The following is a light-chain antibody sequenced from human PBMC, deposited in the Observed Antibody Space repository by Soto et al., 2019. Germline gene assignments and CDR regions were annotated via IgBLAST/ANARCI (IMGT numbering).Light chain of an antibody. CDR1: QSIGTY. V-gene: IGKV1-39*01. J-gene: IGKJ1*01. Sequence: DIQMTQSPSSLSAFVGDRVTITCRASQSIGTYVNWYQQKPGKAPKLLIYAASRLQSGVPSRFSGSGSGTGFTLTISSLQPEDFATYYCQQSYRTPWTFGQGTKVEIK. CDR2: AAS. CDR3: QQSYRTPWT.